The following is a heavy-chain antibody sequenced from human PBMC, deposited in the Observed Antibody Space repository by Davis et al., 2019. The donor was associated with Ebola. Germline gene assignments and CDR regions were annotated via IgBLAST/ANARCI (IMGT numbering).Heavy chain of an antibody. J-gene: IGHJ4*02. D-gene: IGHD3-10*01. Sequence: MPSETLSLTCTVSGGSISSSSYYWGWIRQPPGKGLECIGYIHYSGSTYYNPSLKSRVTISVDTSKNQFSLKLSSVTAADTAVYYCARRSRITMVRGAIGSFDYWGQGTLVTVSS. CDR2: IHYSGST. V-gene: IGHV4-39*01. CDR1: GGSISSSSYY. CDR3: ARRSRITMVRGAIGSFDY.